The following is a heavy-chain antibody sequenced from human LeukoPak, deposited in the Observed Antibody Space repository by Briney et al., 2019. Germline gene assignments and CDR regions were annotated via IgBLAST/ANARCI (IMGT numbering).Heavy chain of an antibody. V-gene: IGHV1-18*01. Sequence: ASVKVSCKASGYTFTSYDISWVRQAPGQGLEWMGWISAYNGNTNYARKLQGRVTMTTDTSTSTAYMELRSLRSDDTAVFYCARVDQLWLDYWGQGTLVTVSS. CDR3: ARVDQLWLDY. J-gene: IGHJ4*02. CDR1: GYTFTSYD. D-gene: IGHD5-18*01. CDR2: ISAYNGNT.